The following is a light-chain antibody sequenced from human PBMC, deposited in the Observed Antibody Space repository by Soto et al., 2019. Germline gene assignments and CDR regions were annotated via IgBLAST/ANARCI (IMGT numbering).Light chain of an antibody. Sequence: EFVLTQSPGTLSLSPGERATLSCRASQSINRHLAWYQQKPGQPPRLLIYGASSRATGIPDRFSGSGSGTDFTLTISRLEPEDFALYYCQQYGSSPPLTFGGGTKVDIK. J-gene: IGKJ4*01. CDR1: QSINRH. V-gene: IGKV3-20*01. CDR2: GAS. CDR3: QQYGSSPPLT.